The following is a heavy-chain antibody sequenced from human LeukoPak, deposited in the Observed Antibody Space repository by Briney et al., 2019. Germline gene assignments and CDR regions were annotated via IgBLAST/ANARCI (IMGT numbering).Heavy chain of an antibody. CDR2: ISSSSSYT. D-gene: IGHD4-11*01. Sequence: AGGSLRLSSAASGFTFSDYYMSWIRQAPGKGLEWVSYISSSSSYTNYADSVKGRFTISRDNAKNSLYLQMNSLRAEDTAVYYCARAPHYSNYGPYYYGMDVWGQGTTVTVSS. CDR3: ARAPHYSNYGPYYYGMDV. J-gene: IGHJ6*02. CDR1: GFTFSDYY. V-gene: IGHV3-11*06.